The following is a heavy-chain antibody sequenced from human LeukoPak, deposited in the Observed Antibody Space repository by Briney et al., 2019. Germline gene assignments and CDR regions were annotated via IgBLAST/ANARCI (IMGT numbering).Heavy chain of an antibody. CDR2: INPSGGST. J-gene: IGHJ6*02. CDR3: ARAEPYYDFWSGYYGSGYYYGMDV. V-gene: IGHV1-46*01. CDR1: GYTFTSYY. D-gene: IGHD3-3*01. Sequence: ASVKVSCKASGYTFTSYYMHWVRQAPGQGLEWMGIINPSGGSTSYAQKFQGRVTMTRDTSTSTVYMELSSLRPEDTAVYYCARAEPYYDFWSGYYGSGYYYGMDVWGQGTTVTVSS.